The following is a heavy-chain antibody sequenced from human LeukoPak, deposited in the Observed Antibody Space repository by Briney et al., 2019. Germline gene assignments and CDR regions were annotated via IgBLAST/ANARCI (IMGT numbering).Heavy chain of an antibody. CDR3: AREGGFCSGGTCYEDY. J-gene: IGHJ4*02. V-gene: IGHV1-18*01. D-gene: IGHD2-15*01. Sequence: GASVKVSCKASGYTFTSYGISWVRQAPGQGLEWMGWISGYNGNTNYAQKLQGRVTMTTDTSTSTAYMELRGLRSDDTAVYYCAREGGFCSGGTCYEDYWGQGTLVTVSS. CDR1: GYTFTSYG. CDR2: ISGYNGNT.